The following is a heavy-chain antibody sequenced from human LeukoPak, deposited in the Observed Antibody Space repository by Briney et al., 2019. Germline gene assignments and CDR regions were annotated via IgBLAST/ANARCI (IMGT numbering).Heavy chain of an antibody. CDR2: IRSSGSPI. CDR1: GFTFSSYS. J-gene: IGHJ4*02. CDR3: VRDPDALDF. Sequence: GGSLTLSCVASGFTFSSYSMNWVRQAPGKGLEWVSYIRSSGSPIYYADSVRGRFTISRDNAKNSLYLQMNSLRDEDTAVYYCVRDPDALDFWGQGTPVTVSS. V-gene: IGHV3-48*02.